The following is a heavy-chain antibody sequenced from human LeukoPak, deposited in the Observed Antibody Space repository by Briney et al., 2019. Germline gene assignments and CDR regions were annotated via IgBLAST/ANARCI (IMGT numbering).Heavy chain of an antibody. V-gene: IGHV3-33*08. D-gene: IGHD3-22*01. CDR1: GFTFSSSG. J-gene: IGHJ4*02. Sequence: GGSLRLSCAASGFTFSSSGMHWVRQAPGKGLEGVALIWSDGSNKYYADSVKGRFTISRDNSNNTLYLQMNRLRAEDMALYYCASTGRGYYDSIDYWGQGTLVTVSS. CDR2: IWSDGSNK. CDR3: ASTGRGYYDSIDY.